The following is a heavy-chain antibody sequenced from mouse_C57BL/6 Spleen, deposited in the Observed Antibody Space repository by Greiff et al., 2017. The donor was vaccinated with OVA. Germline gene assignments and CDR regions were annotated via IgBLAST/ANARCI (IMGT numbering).Heavy chain of an antibody. V-gene: IGHV5-9-1*02. J-gene: IGHJ2*01. CDR1: GFTFSSYA. Sequence: EVMLVESGEGLVKPGGSLKLSCAASGFTFSSYAMSWVRQTPEKRLEWVAYISSGGDYIYYADTVKGRFTISRDNARNTLYLQMSSLKSEDTAMYYCTRDDYDDDYFDYWGQGTTLTVSS. D-gene: IGHD2-4*01. CDR3: TRDDYDDDYFDY. CDR2: ISSGGDYI.